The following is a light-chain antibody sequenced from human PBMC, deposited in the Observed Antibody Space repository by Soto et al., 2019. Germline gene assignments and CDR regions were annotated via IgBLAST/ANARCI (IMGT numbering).Light chain of an antibody. CDR1: SSDVGSYDY. Sequence: QSALTQPPSASGSLGQSVTISCTGTSSDVGSYDYVSWYQQHPGKAPKFIIYEVTKSPSGVPDRFSGSKSGDTASLTVSGLQTEDEADYYFSSYAGSNNLVFGGGTKVTVL. V-gene: IGLV2-8*01. J-gene: IGLJ3*02. CDR2: EVT. CDR3: SSYAGSNNLV.